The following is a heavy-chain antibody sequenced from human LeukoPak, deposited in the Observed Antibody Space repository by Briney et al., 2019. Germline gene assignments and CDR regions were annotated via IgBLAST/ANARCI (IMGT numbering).Heavy chain of an antibody. CDR3: ARGGLVVPDAIQHY. J-gene: IGHJ4*02. CDR2: IKQDGSDK. D-gene: IGHD2-2*02. Sequence: GGSLRLSCAASGFTFSSYWMSWVRLAPGKGLEWVANIKQDGSDKYYVDSVKGRFTISRDNAKNSLYLQMYSLRGEDTPVYYCARGGLVVPDAIQHYWGQGTLVTVSS. CDR1: GFTFSSYW. V-gene: IGHV3-7*01.